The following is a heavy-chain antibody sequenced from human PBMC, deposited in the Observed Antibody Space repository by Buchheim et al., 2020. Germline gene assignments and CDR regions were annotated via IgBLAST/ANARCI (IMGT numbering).Heavy chain of an antibody. J-gene: IGHJ4*02. CDR1: GFTFSGSA. V-gene: IGHV3-73*01. CDR2: IRSKFNNYAT. CDR3: TGGRYLDNSGAIY. D-gene: IGHD3-22*01. Sequence: EVQLVESGGGLVQPGGSLKLSCEASGFTFSGSAMHWVRQASGKGLEWVGRIRSKFNNYATAYAASLGGRFTISRDDSKNTAYLQMNSLKTEDTAVYYCTGGRYLDNSGAIYWGQGTL.